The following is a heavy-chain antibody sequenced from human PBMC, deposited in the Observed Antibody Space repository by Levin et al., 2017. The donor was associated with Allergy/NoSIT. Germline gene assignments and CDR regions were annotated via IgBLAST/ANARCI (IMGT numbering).Heavy chain of an antibody. CDR2: ISYDGSDK. CDR1: GFTFSNYG. J-gene: IGHJ3*02. V-gene: IGHV3-30*03. Sequence: GGSLRLSCAASGFTFSNYGMHWVLQAPGKGLQWVAVISYDGSDKYYTDSVKGRFTISRDNSQKTLNLEMNSLRLDDTALYYCARGAAGGIRLGDIWGQGTMVTVSS. D-gene: IGHD5-18*01. CDR3: ARGAAGGIRLGDI.